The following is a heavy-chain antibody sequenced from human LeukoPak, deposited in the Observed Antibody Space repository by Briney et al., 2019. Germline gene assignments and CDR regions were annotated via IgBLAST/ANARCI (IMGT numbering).Heavy chain of an antibody. Sequence: GGSLRLSCTASGFTFSVYYMNWVRQAPGKGLEWVSYIGRSGREITYADSVKGRFTISRDNAKQSLYLQMDSLRAEDMAMYYCARRARLLDYWGQGTLVTVSS. CDR2: IGRSGREI. CDR3: ARRARLLDY. D-gene: IGHD2-15*01. CDR1: GFTFSVYY. V-gene: IGHV3-11*01. J-gene: IGHJ4*02.